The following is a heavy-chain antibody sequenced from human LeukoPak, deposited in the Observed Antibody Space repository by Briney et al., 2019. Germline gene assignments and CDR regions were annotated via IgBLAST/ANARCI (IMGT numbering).Heavy chain of an antibody. V-gene: IGHV4-34*01. J-gene: IGHJ4*02. D-gene: IGHD5-12*01. CDR1: GGSFSGYY. CDR2: INHSGST. Sequence: SETLSLTCAVYGGSFSGYYWSWIRQPPGKGLEWIGEINHSGSTNYNPSLKSRVTISVDTSKNQFSLKLSSVTAEDTAVYYCARAVRGYSGSKYYFDYWGQGTLVTVSS. CDR3: ARAVRGYSGSKYYFDY.